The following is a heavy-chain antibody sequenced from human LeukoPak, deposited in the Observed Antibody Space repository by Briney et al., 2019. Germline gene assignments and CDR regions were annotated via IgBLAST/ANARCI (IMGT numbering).Heavy chain of an antibody. CDR1: GFTVSSNY. CDR3: ARGDQWLRFFVY. Sequence: GGSLRLSCAASGFTVSSNYMRWVRQAPGKGLEWVSVIYSGGSTYYADSVKGRFTISRDNSKNTLYLQMNSLRAEDPAVYYCARGDQWLRFFVYWGQGTLVTVSS. J-gene: IGHJ4*02. CDR2: IYSGGST. V-gene: IGHV3-66*02. D-gene: IGHD5-12*01.